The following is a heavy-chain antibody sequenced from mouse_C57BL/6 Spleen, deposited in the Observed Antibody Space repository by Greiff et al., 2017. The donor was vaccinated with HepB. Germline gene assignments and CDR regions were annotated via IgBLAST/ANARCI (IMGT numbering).Heavy chain of an antibody. CDR2: IYPGSGNT. J-gene: IGHJ4*01. V-gene: IGHV1-66*01. Sequence: VKVVESGPELVKPGASVKISCKASGYSFTSYYIHWVKQRPGQGLEWIGWIYPGSGNTKYNEKFKGKATLTADTSSSTAYMQLSSLSSEDSAVYDCASSSNEAFYSAMDYWGQGTSVTVSS. CDR3: ASSSNEAFYSAMDY. CDR1: GYSFTSYY. D-gene: IGHD2-5*01.